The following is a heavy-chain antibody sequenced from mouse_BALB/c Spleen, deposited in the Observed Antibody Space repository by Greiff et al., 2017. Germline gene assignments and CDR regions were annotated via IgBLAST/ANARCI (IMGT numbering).Heavy chain of an antibody. CDR3: ARETTATFYYAMDY. CDR1: GFTFSSYG. V-gene: IGHV5-6-3*01. J-gene: IGHJ4*01. Sequence: EVKVVESGGGLVQPGGSLKLSCAASGFTFSSYGMSWVRQTPDKRLELVATINSNGGSTYYPDSVKGRFTISRDNAKNTLYLQMSSLKSEDTAMYYCARETTATFYYAMDYWGQGTSVTVSS. D-gene: IGHD1-2*01. CDR2: INSNGGST.